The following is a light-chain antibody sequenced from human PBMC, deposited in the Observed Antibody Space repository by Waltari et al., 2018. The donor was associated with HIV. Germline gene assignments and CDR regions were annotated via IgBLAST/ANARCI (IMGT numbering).Light chain of an antibody. CDR1: SSDVGGYDY. Sequence: QSALTQPPSASGSPGPSVTISCTGTSSDVGGYDYVSWYQQHPGKAPKLMLSEVNKRPSGVPDRFSGSRSGNTASLTVSGLQAEDEAHYYCSSYAGRNTLLFGGGTKLTVL. CDR3: SSYAGRNTLL. CDR2: EVN. J-gene: IGLJ2*01. V-gene: IGLV2-8*01.